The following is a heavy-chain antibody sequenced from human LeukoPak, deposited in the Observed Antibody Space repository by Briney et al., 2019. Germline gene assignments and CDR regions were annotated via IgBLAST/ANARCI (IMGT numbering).Heavy chain of an antibody. CDR3: ARARSWKLLAPDY. D-gene: IGHD1-26*01. V-gene: IGHV1-69*13. CDR1: GGTFSSYA. Sequence: GASVKVSCKASGGTFSSYAISWVRQAPGQGLEWMGGIIPIFGTANYAQKFQGRVTITADESTSTAYMELSSLRSEDTAVYYCARARSWKLLAPDYWGQGTLVTVSS. CDR2: IIPIFGTA. J-gene: IGHJ4*02.